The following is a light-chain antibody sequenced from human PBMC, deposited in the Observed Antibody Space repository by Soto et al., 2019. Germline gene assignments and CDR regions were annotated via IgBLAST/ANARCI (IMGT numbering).Light chain of an antibody. CDR3: QVWDSSGDHVV. CDR1: NIGHRS. V-gene: IGLV3-21*04. J-gene: IGLJ2*01. Sequence: SYELTQPPSVSEAPGKTARITCGGDNIGHRSVHWYQQRPGQAPVLVMSYDADRPSGIPDRFSGSNSGNTATLTISRVEAGDEADYFCQVWDSSGDHVVFGGGTKVTVL. CDR2: YDA.